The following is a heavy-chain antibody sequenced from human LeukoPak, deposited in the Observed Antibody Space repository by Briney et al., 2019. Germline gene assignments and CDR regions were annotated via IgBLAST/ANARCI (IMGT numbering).Heavy chain of an antibody. CDR1: GGSASNYY. V-gene: IGHV4-59*08. D-gene: IGHD6-6*01. Sequence: SETLSLTCSVSGGSASNYYWSWIRQPPGQGLERIGYVYYTGSTNYNPSLKSRVTMFEDKSKNQFSLRLYSVTVADTAVYYCARHFAYSSSSYFDYWGQGSLVTVSS. CDR3: ARHFAYSSSSYFDY. J-gene: IGHJ4*02. CDR2: VYYTGST.